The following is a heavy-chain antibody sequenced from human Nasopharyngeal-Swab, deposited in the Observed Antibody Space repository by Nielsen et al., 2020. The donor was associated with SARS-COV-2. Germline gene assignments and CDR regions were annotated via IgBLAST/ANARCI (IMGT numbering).Heavy chain of an antibody. D-gene: IGHD3-10*01. V-gene: IGHV1-69*13. J-gene: IGHJ3*02. CDR1: EGTFSSYA. CDR3: ASNGFGELPPDAFDI. CDR2: IIPIFGTA. Sequence: SVKVSCKASEGTFSSYAISWVRQAPGQGLEWMGGIIPIFGTANYAQKFQGRVTITADESTSTAYMELSSLRSEDTAVYYCASNGFGELPPDAFDIWGQGTMVTVSS.